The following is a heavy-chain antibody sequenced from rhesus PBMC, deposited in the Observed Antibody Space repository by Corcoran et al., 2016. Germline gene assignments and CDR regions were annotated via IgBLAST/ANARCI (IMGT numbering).Heavy chain of an antibody. J-gene: IGHJ6*01. V-gene: IGHV3-115*02. CDR1: GFTSSGYE. CDR2: IGGDSSYT. Sequence: EVQLAESGGGLVQPGGSLRLSCAASGFTSSGYEMHWVRQAPGKGLESVTFIGGDSSYTPYADSVKGRFTISRDNAKNSLSLQMNSMRAEATAVYYCARHRRYYGLDSWGQGVVVTVSS. CDR3: ARHRRYYGLDS.